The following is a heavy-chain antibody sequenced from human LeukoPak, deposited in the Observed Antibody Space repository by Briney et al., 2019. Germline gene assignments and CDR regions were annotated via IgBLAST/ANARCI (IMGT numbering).Heavy chain of an antibody. D-gene: IGHD5-18*01. Sequence: PGGSLRLSCAASGFTFSSYSMNWVRQAPGKGLEWVSSISSSSSYIYYADSVKGRFTISRDNAKNSLYLQMNSLRAEDTAVYYCARDLGGGYSYGWGNYYGMDVWGQGTTVTVSS. J-gene: IGHJ6*02. V-gene: IGHV3-21*01. CDR3: ARDLGGGYSYGWGNYYGMDV. CDR2: ISSSSSYI. CDR1: GFTFSSYS.